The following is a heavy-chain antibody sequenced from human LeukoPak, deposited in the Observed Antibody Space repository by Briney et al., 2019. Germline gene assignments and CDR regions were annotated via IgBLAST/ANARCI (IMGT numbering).Heavy chain of an antibody. V-gene: IGHV4-4*07. J-gene: IGHJ5*02. CDR3: ARAMVGATMNWFDP. CDR2: SYTSGST. Sequence: SETLSLTCTVSGGSISSYYWSWIRQPAGKGMEWIGRSYTSGSTNYNPSLKSRVTMSVDTSKNQFSMKLSSVNAADTAVYYCARAMVGATMNWFDPWGQGTLVTVSS. CDR1: GGSISSYY. D-gene: IGHD1-26*01.